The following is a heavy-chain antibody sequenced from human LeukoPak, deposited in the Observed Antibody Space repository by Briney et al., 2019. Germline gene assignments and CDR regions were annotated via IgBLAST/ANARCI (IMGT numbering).Heavy chain of an antibody. J-gene: IGHJ4*02. CDR3: ATSMVRVNDWGTFDY. D-gene: IGHD3-10*01. CDR1: GYTFTGYY. Sequence: ASVKVSCKASGYTFTGYYMHWVRQAPGQGLEWMGWIYPNSGGTNYAQKFQGRVTMSRDTSISTAYMELSSLKSDDTAVYYCATSMVRVNDWGTFDYWGQGTLVIVSS. V-gene: IGHV1-2*02. CDR2: IYPNSGGT.